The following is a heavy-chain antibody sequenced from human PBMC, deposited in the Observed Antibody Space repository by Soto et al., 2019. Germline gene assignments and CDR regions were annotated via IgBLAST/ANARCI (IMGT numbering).Heavy chain of an antibody. V-gene: IGHV3-7*01. D-gene: IGHD2-15*01. J-gene: IGHJ4*02. CDR1: GFSFSNYW. CDR3: ARGWAALDC. CDR2: VKEDGGEI. Sequence: GGSLRLSCAASGFSFSNYWMTWVRQAPGKGLEWVANVKEDGGEIYYLDSVKGRFIISRDNAKNSLYLQMNNLRAEDTAAYYCARGWAALDCWGQGALVTVSS.